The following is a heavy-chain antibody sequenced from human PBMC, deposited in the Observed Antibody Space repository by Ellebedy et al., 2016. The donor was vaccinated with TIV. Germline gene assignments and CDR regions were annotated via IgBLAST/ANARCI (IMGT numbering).Heavy chain of an antibody. Sequence: GESLKISCAASGFTFSDYYMSWIRQAPGKGLECLSYISGRGNTMGYADSVKGRFTISRDNARNSLFLRLYSLRDEDTAVYYCARKKQHYYGMDVWGQGTTVTVSS. J-gene: IGHJ6*02. CDR2: ISGRGNTM. D-gene: IGHD6-13*01. CDR1: GFTFSDYY. CDR3: ARKKQHYYGMDV. V-gene: IGHV3-11*01.